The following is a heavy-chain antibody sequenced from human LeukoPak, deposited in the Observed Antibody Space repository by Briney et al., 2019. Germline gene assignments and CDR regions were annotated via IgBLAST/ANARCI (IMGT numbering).Heavy chain of an antibody. CDR1: GFSFSSYG. CDR3: ARDTGPIPYYFDY. J-gene: IGHJ4*02. D-gene: IGHD2-21*01. Sequence: PGGSLRLSCAGSGFSFSSYGMHWVRQAPGKGLEWMAFIRSDGSNKYYADSVKGRFTVSRDNSKITLYLHMNSLRAEDTALYYCARDTGPIPYYFDYWGQGTLVSVSS. CDR2: IRSDGSNK. V-gene: IGHV3-30*02.